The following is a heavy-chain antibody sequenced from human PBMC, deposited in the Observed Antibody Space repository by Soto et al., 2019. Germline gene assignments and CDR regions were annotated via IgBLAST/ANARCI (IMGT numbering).Heavy chain of an antibody. CDR3: AKDQYRVLCIFVY. Sequence: EVQLVESGGGLVQPGRSLRLSRAASGFKFDGYAMSWVRQAPGKGLEWVSGISSNSDRIGYADSVKGRFTISRDNDKNSLYVQIDSLRPEDSALYCGAKDQYRVLCIFVYWGQCSMVTVS. CDR2: ISSNSDRI. CDR1: GFKFDGYA. J-gene: IGHJ1*01. D-gene: IGHD2-15*01. V-gene: IGHV3-9*01.